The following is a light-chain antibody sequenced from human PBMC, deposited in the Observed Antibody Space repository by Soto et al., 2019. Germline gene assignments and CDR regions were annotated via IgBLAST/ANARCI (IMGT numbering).Light chain of an antibody. CDR3: HQYDSSPIT. CDR1: QSVSSSF. V-gene: IGKV3-20*01. J-gene: IGKJ3*01. Sequence: DIVLTQSPGTLSLSPGERATISCRASQSVSSSFLAWYQQKPGQAPRLLIYDASRRATGIPERISGTGSGTDFTLTVSRLETEDFAKYYCHQYDSSPITFGPGTNLDSK. CDR2: DAS.